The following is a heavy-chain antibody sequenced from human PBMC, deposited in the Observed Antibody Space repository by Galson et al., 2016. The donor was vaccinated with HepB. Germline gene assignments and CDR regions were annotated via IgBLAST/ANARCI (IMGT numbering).Heavy chain of an antibody. CDR2: IWHDGSNK. Sequence: SLRLSCAASSFSFSTYGMHWVRQAPGKGLEWVAVIWHDGSNKQYANSVKGRFTNSRDNSKSTLNLQMNSLRVEDTAVYYCARQIQGRWYYFDYWGQGTLVTVSS. CDR1: SFSFSTYG. D-gene: IGHD3-16*01. V-gene: IGHV3-33*01. J-gene: IGHJ4*02. CDR3: ARQIQGRWYYFDY.